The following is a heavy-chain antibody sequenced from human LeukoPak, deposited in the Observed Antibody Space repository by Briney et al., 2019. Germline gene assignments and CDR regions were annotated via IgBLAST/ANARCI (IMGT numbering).Heavy chain of an antibody. CDR3: ARFAYCGGHCWYYFDY. J-gene: IGHJ4*02. CDR2: IYYSGST. D-gene: IGHD2-21*02. V-gene: IGHV4-61*08. Sequence: PSETLSLTCTVSGGSISSGGYYWSWIRQHPGKGLERIGYIYYSGSTYYNPSLKSQITISVDTSKNQFSLKLSSVTAADTAVYYCARFAYCGGHCWYYFDYWGQGSLVTVSS. CDR1: GGSISSGGYY.